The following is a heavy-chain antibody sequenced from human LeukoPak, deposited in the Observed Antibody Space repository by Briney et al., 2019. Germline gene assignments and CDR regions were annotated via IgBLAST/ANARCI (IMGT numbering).Heavy chain of an antibody. CDR2: INSDGSRT. D-gene: IGHD1-26*01. Sequence: HPGGSLRLSCAASGFSFSIYWMHWVRQAPGKGLVWVSHINSDGSRTSKADSVKGRFTISRDNAKNTLYLQMNSLRAEDTAVYYCARGGGRLLGYWGQGTLVTVSS. CDR1: GFSFSIYW. V-gene: IGHV3-74*01. CDR3: ARGGGRLLGY. J-gene: IGHJ4*02.